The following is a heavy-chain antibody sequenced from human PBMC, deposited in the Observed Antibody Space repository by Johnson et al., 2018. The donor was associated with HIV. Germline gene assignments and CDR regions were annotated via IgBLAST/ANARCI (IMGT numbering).Heavy chain of an antibody. CDR3: AKALAARLDAFDI. D-gene: IGHD6-6*01. J-gene: IGHJ3*02. Sequence: QVQLVESGGGVVRPGGSLRLSCAVSGFTFDEYGMSWVRQPPGKGLEWVAVTSYDGSNKYYADSVKGRFTISRDNAKNSLYLQMNSLRAEDTALYYCAKALAARLDAFDIWGQGTMVTVSS. V-gene: IGHV3-30*18. CDR2: TSYDGSNK. CDR1: GFTFDEYG.